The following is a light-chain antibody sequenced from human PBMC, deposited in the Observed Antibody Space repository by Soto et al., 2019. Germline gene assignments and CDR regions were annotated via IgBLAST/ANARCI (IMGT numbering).Light chain of an antibody. V-gene: IGKV1-5*01. Sequence: DIQMSLSPSTLPASVGDRVTITCRASQSIDRWLAWYQQKPGKAPKILIYHASSLETGVPSRFSGSGSGTEFTLTISSLQPDDFATYYCQRYNGYSRTFGQGTKVDIK. CDR2: HAS. CDR1: QSIDRW. CDR3: QRYNGYSRT. J-gene: IGKJ1*01.